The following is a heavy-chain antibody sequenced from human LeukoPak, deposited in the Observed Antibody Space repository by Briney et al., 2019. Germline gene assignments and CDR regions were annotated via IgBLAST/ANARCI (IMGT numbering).Heavy chain of an antibody. D-gene: IGHD1-26*01. CDR2: ISYDGSNK. CDR3: ARSLGRELLHVPFDY. V-gene: IGHV3-30*04. J-gene: IGHJ4*02. CDR1: GFTFSSYA. Sequence: PGGSLRLSCAASGFTFSSYAIHWVRQAPGKGLEWVAVISYDGSNKYYADSVKGRFTISRDNSKNALYVQMNSLRAEDTAVYYCARSLGRELLHVPFDYWGQGTLVTVSS.